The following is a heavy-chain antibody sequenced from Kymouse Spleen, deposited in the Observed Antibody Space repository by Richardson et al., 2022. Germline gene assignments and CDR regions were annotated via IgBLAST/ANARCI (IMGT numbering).Heavy chain of an antibody. CDR3: ARSLMTTVTTYYFDY. J-gene: IGHJ4*02. CDR1: GGSISSSSYY. V-gene: IGHV4-39*01. Sequence: QLQLQESGPGLVKPSETLSLTCTVSGGSISSSSYYWGWIRQPPGKGLEWIGSIYYSGSTYYNPSLKSRVTISVDTSKNQFSLKLSSVTAADTAVYYCARSLMTTVTTYYFDYWGQGTLVTVSS. CDR2: IYYSGST. D-gene: IGHD4-17*01.